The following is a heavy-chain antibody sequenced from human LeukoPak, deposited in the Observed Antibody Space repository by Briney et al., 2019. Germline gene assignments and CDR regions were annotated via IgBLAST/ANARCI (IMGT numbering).Heavy chain of an antibody. V-gene: IGHV3-33*08. D-gene: IGHD3-9*01. CDR2: IWYDGSNK. CDR1: GFTFKTYA. CDR3: ARDSGILTGYYIH. Sequence: GGSLRLSCAASGFTFKTYALNWVRQAPGKGLEWVAVIWYDGSNKYYADSVKGRFTISRDNSKNTLYLQMNSLRAEDTAVYYCARDSGILTGYYIHWGQGTLVTVSS. J-gene: IGHJ4*02.